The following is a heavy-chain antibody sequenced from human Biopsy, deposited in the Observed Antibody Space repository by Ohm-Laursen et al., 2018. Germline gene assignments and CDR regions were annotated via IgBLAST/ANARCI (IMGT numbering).Heavy chain of an antibody. CDR2: ITQSGST. D-gene: IGHD6-13*01. J-gene: IGHJ6*02. V-gene: IGHV4-34*01. Sequence: SETLSLTCAVYGGSFNGYFWSWIRQPPGTGLEWIGDITQSGSTNYSPSLKSRFTISVVTAKKKFSLSLRSVTAADTAVYYCARVPLPGIGAAYQGRFLYGMDVWGQGTTVSVSS. CDR3: ARVPLPGIGAAYQGRFLYGMDV. CDR1: GGSFNGYF.